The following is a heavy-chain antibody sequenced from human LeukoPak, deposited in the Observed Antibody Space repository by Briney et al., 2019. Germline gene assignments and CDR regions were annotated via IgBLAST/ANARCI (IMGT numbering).Heavy chain of an antibody. J-gene: IGHJ6*02. D-gene: IGHD3-16*01. CDR2: IWYDGSNK. CDR3: ARGMITFGSPVFYYGMDV. CDR1: GFTFSSYG. Sequence: SGGSLRLSCAASGFTFSSYGMHWVRQAPGKGLEWVAVIWYDGSNKYYADSVKGRFTISRDNSKNTLYLQMNSLRAEDTAVYYCARGMITFGSPVFYYGMDVWGQGTTVTVSS. V-gene: IGHV3-33*01.